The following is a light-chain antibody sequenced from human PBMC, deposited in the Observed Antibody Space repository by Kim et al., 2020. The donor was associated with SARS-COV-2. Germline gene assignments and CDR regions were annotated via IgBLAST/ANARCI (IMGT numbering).Light chain of an antibody. CDR1: QSVSSY. V-gene: IGKV3-11*01. J-gene: IGKJ1*01. CDR2: DAS. CDR3: QQRSN. Sequence: ATLSVSPGERSTLSGRASQSVSSYLAWYQQKPGQAPRLLIYDASNRATGIPARFSGSGSGTDFTLTISSLEPEDFAVYYCQQRSNFGQGTKVDIK.